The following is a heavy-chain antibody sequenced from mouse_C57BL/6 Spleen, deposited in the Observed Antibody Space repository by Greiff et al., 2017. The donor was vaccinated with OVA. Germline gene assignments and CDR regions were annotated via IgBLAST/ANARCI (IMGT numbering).Heavy chain of an antibody. CDR2: IYPGDGDT. Sequence: QVQLQQSGAELVKPGASVKISCKASGYAFSSYWMNWVKQRPGKGLEWIGQIYPGDGDTNYNGKFKGKATLTADKSSSTAYMQLSSLTSEDSAVYFCARTGSSYVEDYWGQGTTLTVSS. J-gene: IGHJ2*01. CDR1: GYAFSSYW. D-gene: IGHD1-1*01. V-gene: IGHV1-80*01. CDR3: ARTGSSYVEDY.